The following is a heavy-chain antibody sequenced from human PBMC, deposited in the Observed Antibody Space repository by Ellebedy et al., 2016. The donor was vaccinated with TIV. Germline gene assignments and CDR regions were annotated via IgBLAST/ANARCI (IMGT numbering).Heavy chain of an antibody. Sequence: GESLKISCVASGFTFSSYGMHWVRQAPGKGLEWVAGIWYDGSNKSYADSVKGRFTVSRDNSKNTLHLQMKSLRAEDTAVYFCVREDDILTGQLDYWGQGTLVTVSS. CDR2: IWYDGSNK. J-gene: IGHJ4*02. D-gene: IGHD3-9*01. CDR3: VREDDILTGQLDY. CDR1: GFTFSSYG. V-gene: IGHV3-33*08.